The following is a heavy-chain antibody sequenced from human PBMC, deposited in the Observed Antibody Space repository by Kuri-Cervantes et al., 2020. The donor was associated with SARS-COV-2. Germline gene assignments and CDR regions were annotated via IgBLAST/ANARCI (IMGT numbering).Heavy chain of an antibody. D-gene: IGHD6-6*01. Sequence: GSLRLSCAVSGYPISSGYYWGWIRQPPGKGLEWIGSIYHSGSTYYNPSLKSRVTISVDTSKNQFSLKLSSVTAADTAVYYCARQGGYSSSSLDYWGQGTLVTVSS. CDR1: GYPISSGYY. CDR2: IYHSGST. J-gene: IGHJ4*02. CDR3: ARQGGYSSSSLDY. V-gene: IGHV4-38-2*01.